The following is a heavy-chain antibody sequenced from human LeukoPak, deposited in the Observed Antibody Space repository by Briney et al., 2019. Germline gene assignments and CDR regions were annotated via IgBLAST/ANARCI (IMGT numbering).Heavy chain of an antibody. J-gene: IGHJ3*02. CDR3: AREGGEMATPSGAFDI. CDR1: GYTFTSYG. Sequence: ASVKVSCKASGYTFTSYGISWVRQAPGQGLEWMGWINPNSGGTNYAQKFQGRVTMTRDTSISTAYMELSRLRSDDTAVYYCAREGGEMATPSGAFDIWGQGTMVTVSS. CDR2: INPNSGGT. D-gene: IGHD5-24*01. V-gene: IGHV1-2*02.